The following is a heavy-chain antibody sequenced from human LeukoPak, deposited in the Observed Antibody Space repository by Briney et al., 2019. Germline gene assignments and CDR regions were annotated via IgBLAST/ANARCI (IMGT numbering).Heavy chain of an antibody. CDR3: ATAEYCSGGSCYSLDY. V-gene: IGHV1-24*01. CDR2: FDPEDGET. Sequence: GASVKVSCKVSGYTLTELSMHWVRQAPGKGLEWMGGFDPEDGETIYAQKFQGRVTMTEVTSTDTAYMELSSLRSEDTAVYYCATAEYCSGGSCYSLDYWGQGTLVTVSS. D-gene: IGHD2-15*01. J-gene: IGHJ4*02. CDR1: GYTLTELS.